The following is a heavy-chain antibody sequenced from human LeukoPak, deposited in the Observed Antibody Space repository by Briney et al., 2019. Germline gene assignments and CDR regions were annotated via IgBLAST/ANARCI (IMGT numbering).Heavy chain of an antibody. D-gene: IGHD5-12*01. Sequence: ASVKVSCKASGYTFTGYYMHWVRQAPGQGLEWMGWINPNSGGTNYAQKFQGRVTMTRDTSISTAYMELSRLRSDDTAVYYCARVLSRSGYARDPNFDYWGQGTLVTGSS. CDR2: INPNSGGT. CDR3: ARVLSRSGYARDPNFDY. J-gene: IGHJ4*02. V-gene: IGHV1-2*02. CDR1: GYTFTGYY.